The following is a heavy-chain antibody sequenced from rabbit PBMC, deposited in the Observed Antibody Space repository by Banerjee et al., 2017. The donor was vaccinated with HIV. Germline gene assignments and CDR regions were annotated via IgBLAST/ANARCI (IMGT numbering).Heavy chain of an antibody. Sequence: QEQLVESGGGLVKPGGTLTLTCKASGLDFSSGYWICWVRQAPGKGLEWIACIYAGSSGSTYYASWAKGRFTISKTSSTTVTLQMTSLTAADTATYFCARSFYGYVGYDLWGPGTLVTVS. V-gene: IGHV1S45*01. CDR3: ARSFYGYVGYDL. J-gene: IGHJ4*01. D-gene: IGHD6-1*01. CDR2: IYAGSSGST. CDR1: GLDFSSGYW.